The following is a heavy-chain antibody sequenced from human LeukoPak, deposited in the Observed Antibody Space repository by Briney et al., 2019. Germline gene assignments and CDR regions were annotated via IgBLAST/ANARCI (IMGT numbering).Heavy chain of an antibody. D-gene: IGHD1-26*01. CDR1: GGSISSSSYY. V-gene: IGHV4-39*07. Sequence: PSETLSLTCTVSGGSISSSSYYWGWIRQPPGKGLEWIGSIYYSGSTYYNPSLKSRVTISVDTSKSQFSLKLGSVTAADTAVYYCARVGATPFYYYYYMDVWGKGTTVTVSS. CDR3: ARVGATPFYYYYYMDV. CDR2: IYYSGST. J-gene: IGHJ6*03.